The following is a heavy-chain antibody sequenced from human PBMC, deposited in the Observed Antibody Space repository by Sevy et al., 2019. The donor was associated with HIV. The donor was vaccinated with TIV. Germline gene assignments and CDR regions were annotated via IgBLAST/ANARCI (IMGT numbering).Heavy chain of an antibody. V-gene: IGHV3-30-3*01. J-gene: IGHJ5*02. D-gene: IGHD3-9*01. Sequence: GGSLRLSCAASGFTFSSYAMHWVRQAPGKGLEWVAVISYDGSNKYYADSVKGRFTISRDNSKNTLLLQMNSLRAEDTAVYYCARDGGLRYFDWLFDLGWFDPWGQGTLVTVSS. CDR1: GFTFSSYA. CDR2: ISYDGSNK. CDR3: ARDGGLRYFDWLFDLGWFDP.